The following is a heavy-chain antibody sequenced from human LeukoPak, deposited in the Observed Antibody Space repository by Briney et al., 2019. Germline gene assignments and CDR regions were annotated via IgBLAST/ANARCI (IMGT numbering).Heavy chain of an antibody. CDR1: GGSISSGGYY. CDR3: VKGQQQEGHFQH. J-gene: IGHJ1*01. V-gene: IGHV4-31*03. D-gene: IGHD6-13*01. CDR2: IYYSGST. Sequence: PSETLSLTCTVSGGSISSGGYYWSWIRQHPGKGLEWIGYIYYSGSTYYNPSLKSRVTISVDTSKNQFSLKLSSVTAADTAVYYCVKGQQQEGHFQHWGQGTLVTVS.